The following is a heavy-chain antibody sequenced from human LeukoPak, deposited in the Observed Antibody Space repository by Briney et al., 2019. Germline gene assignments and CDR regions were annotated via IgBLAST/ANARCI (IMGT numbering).Heavy chain of an antibody. J-gene: IGHJ4*02. D-gene: IGHD6-13*01. CDR3: ARPRTKYISSWYGY. Sequence: ASVKVSCKASGYTFTGYYMHWVRQAPGQGLEWMGWINPNSGGTNYAQKFQGRVTMTRDTSISTAYMELSRLRSDDTAVYYCARPRTKYISSWYGYWGQGTLVTVSS. V-gene: IGHV1-2*02. CDR1: GYTFTGYY. CDR2: INPNSGGT.